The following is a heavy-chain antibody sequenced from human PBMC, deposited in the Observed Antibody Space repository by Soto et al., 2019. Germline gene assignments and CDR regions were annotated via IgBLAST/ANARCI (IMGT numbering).Heavy chain of an antibody. Sequence: PGESLKISCKGSGYSFAGCWITWVRQMPGKGLEWMGRIDPSDSQTYYSPSFRGHVTISADKSISTAYLQWSSLKASDTAVYYCARNVKGLVWRYYYGMDVWGQGTTVTVSS. CDR3: ARNVKGLVWRYYYGMDV. CDR2: IDPSDSQT. V-gene: IGHV5-10-1*01. J-gene: IGHJ6*02. D-gene: IGHD3-16*01. CDR1: GYSFAGCW.